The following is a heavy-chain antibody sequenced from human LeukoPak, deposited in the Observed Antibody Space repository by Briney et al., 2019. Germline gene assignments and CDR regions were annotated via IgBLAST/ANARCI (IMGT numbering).Heavy chain of an antibody. Sequence: GASVKVSCKASGYTFTGYYMHWVRQAPGQGLEWMGWINPNSGGTNYAQKFQGRVTMTRDTSISTAYMELSRLRSDDTAVYYCARVAMAYSSSWYGAFDIWGQGTMVTVSS. J-gene: IGHJ3*02. V-gene: IGHV1-2*02. D-gene: IGHD6-13*01. CDR1: GYTFTGYY. CDR2: INPNSGGT. CDR3: ARVAMAYSSSWYGAFDI.